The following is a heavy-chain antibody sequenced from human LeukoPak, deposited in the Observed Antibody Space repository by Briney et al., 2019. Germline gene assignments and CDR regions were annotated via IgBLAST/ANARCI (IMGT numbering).Heavy chain of an antibody. CDR2: IDGSSRSL. CDR1: GFTFRTYS. V-gene: IGHV3-21*04. CDR3: ARVWADY. D-gene: IGHD1-26*01. J-gene: IGHJ4*02. Sequence: GGSLRLSCAASGFTFRTYSMNWVRQAPGKGLEWVSSIDGSSRSLYYADAVKGRFTISRDNAKNSLYLQMNSLRSEDTAVYYCARVWADYWGQGTLVTVSS.